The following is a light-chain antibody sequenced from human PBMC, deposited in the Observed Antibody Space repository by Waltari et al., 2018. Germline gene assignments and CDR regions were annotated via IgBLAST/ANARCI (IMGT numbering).Light chain of an antibody. V-gene: IGLV4-60*03. CDR3: ETWDRYTWV. CDR2: LQGSGSY. Sequence: QPVLTQSSSASASLGSSVKLSCTLSSGHSAYIIAWHQQQPGKAPRYLMRLQGSGSYNKGSGVPDRFSGSSSGADRYLTISNLQSEDEADYYCETWDRYTWVFGGGTKLTVL. CDR1: SGHSAYI. J-gene: IGLJ3*02.